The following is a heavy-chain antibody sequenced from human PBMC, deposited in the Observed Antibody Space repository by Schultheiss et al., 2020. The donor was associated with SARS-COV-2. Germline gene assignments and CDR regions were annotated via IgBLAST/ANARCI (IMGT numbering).Heavy chain of an antibody. CDR1: SASVTSYY. D-gene: IGHD3-10*01. J-gene: IGHJ6*02. V-gene: IGHV4-59*02. CDR2: THYSGST. CDR3: ARDVLLWFGELRKNHYGMDV. Sequence: SETLSLTCSVSSASVTSYYWTWIRQSPGMGLEWIGYTHYSGSTIYSPSLKSRVTISIDTSNNQFSLRLSSVTAADTAVYYCARDVLLWFGELRKNHYGMDVWGQGTTVTVSS.